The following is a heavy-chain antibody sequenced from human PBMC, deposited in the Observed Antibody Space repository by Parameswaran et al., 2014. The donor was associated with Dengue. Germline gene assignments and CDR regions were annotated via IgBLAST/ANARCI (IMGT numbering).Heavy chain of an antibody. D-gene: IGHD1-26*01. CDR3: ARELIPSYSGSYYGTSFDY. Sequence: WVRQAPGQGLEWMGIINPSGGSTKHAQKFQGRVTMTRDTSTSTVYMELSSLRSEDTAVYYCARELIPSYSGSYYGTSFDYWGQGTLVTVSS. J-gene: IGHJ4*02. CDR2: INPSGGST. V-gene: IGHV1-46*01.